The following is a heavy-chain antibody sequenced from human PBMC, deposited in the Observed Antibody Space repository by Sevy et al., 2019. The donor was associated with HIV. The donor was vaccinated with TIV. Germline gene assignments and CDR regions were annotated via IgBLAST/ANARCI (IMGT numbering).Heavy chain of an antibody. CDR2: IIPIFGTA. V-gene: IGHV1-69*13. CDR3: ARVLPIYYDSSGYYYPPGVWFDP. CDR1: GGTFSSYA. J-gene: IGHJ5*02. D-gene: IGHD3-22*01. Sequence: ASVKVSCKASGGTFSSYAISWVRQAPGQGLEWMGGIIPIFGTANYAQKFQGRVTITADESTSTAYMELSSLRSEDTAVYYCARVLPIYYDSSGYYYPPGVWFDPWGQGTLVTVSS.